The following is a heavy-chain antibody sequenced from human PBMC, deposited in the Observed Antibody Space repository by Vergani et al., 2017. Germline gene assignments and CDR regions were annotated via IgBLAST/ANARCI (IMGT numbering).Heavy chain of an antibody. J-gene: IGHJ4*02. Sequence: EVQLVESGGGLVQPGRSLRLSCAASGFTFDDYAMHWVRQAPGKGLVWVSGISWNSGSIGYADSVKGRFTISRDNAKNSLYLQMNSLRAEDTALYYCAKELVGDYGDYYFDYWGQGTLVTVSS. V-gene: IGHV3-9*01. D-gene: IGHD4-17*01. CDR3: AKELVGDYGDYYFDY. CDR1: GFTFDDYA. CDR2: ISWNSGSI.